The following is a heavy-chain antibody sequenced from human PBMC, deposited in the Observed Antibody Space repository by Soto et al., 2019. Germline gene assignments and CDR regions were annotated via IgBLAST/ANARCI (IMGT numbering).Heavy chain of an antibody. Sequence: PGGALRLSCAAPGFTLSSYLMTWVPPAPGKGLEWVANIKQDGSDKYYVASVKGRFTISRDNAKNSLYLQMNSLRAEDTAVYYCARVGRSSGSLGYWGQGTLVTVSS. V-gene: IGHV3-7*01. D-gene: IGHD6-19*01. J-gene: IGHJ4*02. CDR2: IKQDGSDK. CDR1: GFTLSSYL. CDR3: ARVGRSSGSLGY.